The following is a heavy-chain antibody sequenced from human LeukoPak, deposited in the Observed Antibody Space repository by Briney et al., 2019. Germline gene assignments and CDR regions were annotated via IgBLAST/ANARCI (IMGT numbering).Heavy chain of an antibody. V-gene: IGHV3-23*01. Sequence: QPGGSLRLSCAASGFTFSSYAMSWVRQAPGKGLEWGSDISGSGGSTYYADSVRGRFTISSDNSKNTLYLQMNSLRAEDTAVYYCAKDVILSSWYYFDYWGQGTLVTVSS. CDR1: GFTFSSYA. CDR3: AKDVILSSWYYFDY. CDR2: ISGSGGST. D-gene: IGHD6-13*01. J-gene: IGHJ4*02.